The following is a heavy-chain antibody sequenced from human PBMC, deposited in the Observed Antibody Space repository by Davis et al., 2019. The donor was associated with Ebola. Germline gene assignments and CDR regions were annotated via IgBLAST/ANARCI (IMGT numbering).Heavy chain of an antibody. CDR3: AKLGGGSSWYWFDY. J-gene: IGHJ4*02. D-gene: IGHD6-13*01. V-gene: IGHV3-23*01. Sequence: ETLSLTCAVYGGSFSGYYWSWVRQAPGKGLEWVSAISGSGGSTYYADSVKGRFTISRDNSKNTLYLQMNSLRAGDTAVYYCAKLGGGSSWYWFDYWGQGTLVTVSS. CDR2: ISGSGGST. CDR1: GGSFSGYY.